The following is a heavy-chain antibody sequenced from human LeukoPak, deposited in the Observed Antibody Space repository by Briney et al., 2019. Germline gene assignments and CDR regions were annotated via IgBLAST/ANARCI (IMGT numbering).Heavy chain of an antibody. D-gene: IGHD6-13*01. V-gene: IGHV6-1*01. J-gene: IGHJ4*02. CDR2: TFYRSEWYK. CDR3: ARDPGSSSWYYFDY. Sequence: PSQTLSLTCANSGDSVSSNSAAWNWIRQSPSRGLEWLGRTFYRSEWYKDYEVSVKSRITINPDTSKNQFSLQLNSVTPEDTAVYYCARDPGSSSWYYFDYWGQGTLLTVSS. CDR1: GDSVSSNSAA.